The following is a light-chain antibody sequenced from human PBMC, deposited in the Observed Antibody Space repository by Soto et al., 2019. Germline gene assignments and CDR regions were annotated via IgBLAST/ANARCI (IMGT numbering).Light chain of an antibody. V-gene: IGKV3-15*01. J-gene: IGKJ2*03. CDR2: GAS. CDR1: QSVSNN. CDR3: QQYNNWPYS. Sequence: EIVMTQSSVTLSVSPGEGVTLSCRASQSVSNNLAWFQQKPGQAPSLLIYGASTRATGTPVRFSGSGSGTEFTLTISGLQSEDLAVYYCQQYNNWPYSFGQGTKLE.